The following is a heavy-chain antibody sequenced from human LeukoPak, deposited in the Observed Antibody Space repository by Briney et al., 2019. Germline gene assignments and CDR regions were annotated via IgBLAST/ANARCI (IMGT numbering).Heavy chain of an antibody. J-gene: IGHJ4*02. V-gene: IGHV3-23*01. CDR3: ARAFDY. Sequence: GGSLRLSCAASGFAFSSYAMTWVRQAPGKGLEWVSTISGGGGNTYYADSVRGRFTISTDISKNTLYLQMNSLRDEDTAVYYCARAFDYWGQGTLVAVSS. CDR1: GFAFSSYA. CDR2: ISGGGGNT.